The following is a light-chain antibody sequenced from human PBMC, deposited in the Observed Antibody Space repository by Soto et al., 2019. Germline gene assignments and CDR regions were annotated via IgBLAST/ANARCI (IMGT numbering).Light chain of an antibody. CDR3: QQYSNWPPGT. J-gene: IGKJ1*01. Sequence: EIVMTQSPATLSVSPGERATLSCRAGQSVRSNLAWYQQKPGQAPRLLIYGASTRATGIPARFSGSGSGTEFTLTISSLQSEDFAVYYCQQYSNWPPGTFGQGTKVDI. CDR2: GAS. V-gene: IGKV3-15*01. CDR1: QSVRSN.